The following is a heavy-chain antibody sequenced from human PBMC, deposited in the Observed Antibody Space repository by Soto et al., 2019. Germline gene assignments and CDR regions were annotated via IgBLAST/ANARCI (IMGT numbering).Heavy chain of an antibody. CDR3: ARVPTTVTTPVMDF. V-gene: IGHV3-74*01. J-gene: IGHJ6*02. CDR1: GFTFISYW. D-gene: IGHD4-4*01. CDR2: INPDGSTT. Sequence: SXRLSCAASGFTFISYWMHWVRQAPGEGLMWVSRINPDGSTTSYADSVKGRFTISRDNAKNTLYLQMNSLRVEDTAVYYCARVPTTVTTPVMDFWGQGTTVTVSS.